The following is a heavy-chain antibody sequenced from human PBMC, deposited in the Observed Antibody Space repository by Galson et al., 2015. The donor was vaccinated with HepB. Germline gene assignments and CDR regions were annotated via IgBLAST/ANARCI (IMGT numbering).Heavy chain of an antibody. Sequence: ETLSLTCAVSGGSISSSNWWSWVRQPPGKGLEWIGEIYHSGSTNYNPSLKSRVTISVDKSKNQFSLKLSSVTAADTAVYYCARSDIVVVPATDYYYYYGMDVWGQGTTVTVSS. CDR3: ARSDIVVVPATDYYYYYGMDV. D-gene: IGHD2-2*01. CDR1: GGSISSSNW. V-gene: IGHV4-4*02. CDR2: IYHSGST. J-gene: IGHJ6*02.